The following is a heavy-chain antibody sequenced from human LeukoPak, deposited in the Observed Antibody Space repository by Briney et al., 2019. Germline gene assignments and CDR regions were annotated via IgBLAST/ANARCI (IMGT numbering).Heavy chain of an antibody. CDR2: INPNSGGT. Sequence: ASVKVSCKASGYTFTGYYMHWVRQAPGQGLEWMGWINPNSGGTNYAQKFQGRVTMTRDTSISTAYMELSRLRSDDTAVYYCARLPDSSGYYSIDYWGQGTLVTVSS. CDR3: ARLPDSSGYYSIDY. V-gene: IGHV1-2*02. J-gene: IGHJ4*02. D-gene: IGHD3-22*01. CDR1: GYTFTGYY.